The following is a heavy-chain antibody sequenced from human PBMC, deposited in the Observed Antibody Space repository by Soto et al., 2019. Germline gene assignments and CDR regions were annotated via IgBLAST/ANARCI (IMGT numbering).Heavy chain of an antibody. CDR2: IFPGDSDT. J-gene: IGHJ4*02. CDR3: ARLRGREGFLSDY. V-gene: IGHV5-51*01. Sequence: GEPLKISCKGSGYSFTDYWIGWVRQMPGKGLEWMGIIFPGDSDTRYSPSFQGQVTISADKSINTAYLQWRSLRASDTAMYYCARLRGREGFLSDYWGQGTLVTVSS. CDR1: GYSFTDYW.